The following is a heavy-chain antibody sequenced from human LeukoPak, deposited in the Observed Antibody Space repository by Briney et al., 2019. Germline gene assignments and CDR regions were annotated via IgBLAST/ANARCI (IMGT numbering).Heavy chain of an antibody. Sequence: ASVKVSCKASGYTFTSYDINWMRQATGQGLEWMGWMSPNSGNTGYAQKFQGRVTITADESTSTAYMELSSLRSEDTAVYYCVAGMVSWFDPWSRGTLVTVSS. CDR1: GYTFTSYD. CDR3: VAGMVSWFDP. J-gene: IGHJ5*02. V-gene: IGHV1-8*01. CDR2: MSPNSGNT. D-gene: IGHD6-19*01.